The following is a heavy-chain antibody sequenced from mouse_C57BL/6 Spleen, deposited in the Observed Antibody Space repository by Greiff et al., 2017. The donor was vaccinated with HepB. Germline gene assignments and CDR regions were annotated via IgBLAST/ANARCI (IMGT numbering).Heavy chain of an antibody. J-gene: IGHJ2*01. V-gene: IGHV1-54*01. CDR2: INPGSGGT. D-gene: IGHD3-3*01. Sequence: VQLQQSGAELVRPGTSVKVSCKASGYAFTNYLIEWVKQRPGQGLEWIGVINPGSGGTNYNEKFKGKATLTADKSSSTAYMQLSSLTSEDSAVYFCARRGDRYYFDYWGQGTTLTVSS. CDR1: GYAFTNYL. CDR3: ARRGDRYYFDY.